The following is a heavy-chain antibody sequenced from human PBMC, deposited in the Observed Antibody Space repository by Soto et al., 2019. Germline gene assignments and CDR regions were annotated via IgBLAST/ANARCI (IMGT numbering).Heavy chain of an antibody. J-gene: IGHJ5*02. CDR3: AKSGRRTGTLNWFDP. CDR2: ISGSGGST. V-gene: IGHV3-23*01. Sequence: GGSLRLSCAASGFTFSSYAMSWVRQAPGKGLEWVSAISGSGGSTYYADSVKGRFTISRDNSKNTLYLQMNSLRAEDTAVYYCAKSGRRTGTLNWFDPWGQGTLVTVSS. D-gene: IGHD1-1*01. CDR1: GFTFSSYA.